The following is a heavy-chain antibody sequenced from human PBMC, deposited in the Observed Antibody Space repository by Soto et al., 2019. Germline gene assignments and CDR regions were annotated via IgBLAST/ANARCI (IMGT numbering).Heavy chain of an antibody. Sequence: QVQLVQSGAEVKKPGSSVKVSCKTSGGTFDNYAINWVRQAPGQGLEWMGGIIPIFGALNYAQKFQGRVNITADKSTSTAYMELGSLTSEDTAVYYCARRAVAPAPIGYFHYHLDVWGQGTTVTVSS. CDR1: GGTFDNYA. D-gene: IGHD2-2*02. CDR3: ARRAVAPAPIGYFHYHLDV. J-gene: IGHJ6*02. V-gene: IGHV1-69*06. CDR2: IIPIFGAL.